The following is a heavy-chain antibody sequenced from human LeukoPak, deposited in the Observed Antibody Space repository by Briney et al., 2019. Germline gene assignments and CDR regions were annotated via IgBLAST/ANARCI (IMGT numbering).Heavy chain of an antibody. CDR1: GGTFGSYA. V-gene: IGHV1-69*04. Sequence: SVKVSCKASGGTFGSYAISWVRQAPGQGLEWMGRIIPILGIANYAQKFQGRVTITADKSTSTAYMELSSLRSEDTAVYYCARDSSGSYDAFDIWGQGTMVTVSS. CDR2: IIPILGIA. CDR3: ARDSSGSYDAFDI. J-gene: IGHJ3*02. D-gene: IGHD3-10*01.